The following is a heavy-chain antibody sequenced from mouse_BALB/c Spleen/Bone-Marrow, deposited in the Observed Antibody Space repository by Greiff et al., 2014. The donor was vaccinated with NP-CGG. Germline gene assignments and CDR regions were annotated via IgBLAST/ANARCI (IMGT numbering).Heavy chain of an antibody. D-gene: IGHD1-1*01. CDR2: ISSGGSYT. CDR3: ARQDYYGSSPHWYFDV. CDR1: GFTFSSYA. V-gene: IGHV5-9-1*01. J-gene: IGHJ1*01. Sequence: DVMLVESGGGLVKPGGSLKLSCAASGFTFSSYAMSWVRQTPGKRLEWVATISSGGSYTYYADSVKGRFTISRDTAKNTLYLQMSSLRSEDTAMYYCARQDYYGSSPHWYFDVWSAGTTVTVSS.